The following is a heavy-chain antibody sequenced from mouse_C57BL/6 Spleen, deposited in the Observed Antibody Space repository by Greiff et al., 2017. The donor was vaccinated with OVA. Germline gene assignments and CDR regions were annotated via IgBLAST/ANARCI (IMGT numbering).Heavy chain of an antibody. D-gene: IGHD3-2*02. CDR3: ARSEAQATFAY. Sequence: LQESGPELVKPGASVKISCKASGYAFSSSWMNWVKQRPGKGLEWIGRIYPGDGDTNYNGKFKGKATLTADKSSSTAYMQLSSLTSEDSAVYFCARSEAQATFAYWGQGTLVTVSA. CDR2: IYPGDGDT. V-gene: IGHV1-82*01. J-gene: IGHJ3*01. CDR1: GYAFSSSW.